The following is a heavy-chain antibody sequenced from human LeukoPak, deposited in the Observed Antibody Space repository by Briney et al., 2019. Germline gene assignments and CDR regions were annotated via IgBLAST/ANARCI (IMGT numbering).Heavy chain of an antibody. CDR2: ISGSGGST. J-gene: IGHJ3*02. CDR3: AKSRGRSPIAAADLNAFDI. D-gene: IGHD6-13*01. CDR1: GFTFSSYA. V-gene: IGHV3-23*01. Sequence: TGGSLRLSCAASGFTFSSYAMSWVRQAPGKGLEWVSAISGSGGSTYYADSVKGRFTISRDNSKNTLYLQMSSLRAEDTAVYYCAKSRGRSPIAAADLNAFDIWGQGTMVTVSS.